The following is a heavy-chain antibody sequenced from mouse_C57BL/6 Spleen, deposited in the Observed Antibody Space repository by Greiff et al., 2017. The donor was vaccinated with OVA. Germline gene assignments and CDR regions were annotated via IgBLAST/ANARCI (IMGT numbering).Heavy chain of an antibody. V-gene: IGHV1-80*01. J-gene: IGHJ1*03. D-gene: IGHD2-2*01. CDR3: ARSGGYPWYFDV. Sequence: QVQLQQSGAELVKPGASVKISCKASGYAFSSYWMNWVKQRPGKGLEWIGQIYPGDGDTNYNGKFKGKATLTADKSSSTAYMQLSSLTSEDSAVYFCARSGGYPWYFDVWGTGTTVTVSS. CDR2: IYPGDGDT. CDR1: GYAFSSYW.